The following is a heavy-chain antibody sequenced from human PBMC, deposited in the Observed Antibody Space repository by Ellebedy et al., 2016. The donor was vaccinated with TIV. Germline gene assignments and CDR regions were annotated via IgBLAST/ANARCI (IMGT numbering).Heavy chain of an antibody. Sequence: GESLKISCAASGFTFSTYSMNWVRQAPGKGLGWVSSISSNSNYIYYADSVKGRFTISRDNAKNSLYLQMNSLRDEDTAVYYCARELRLRYFDYDYWGQGTLVTVSS. CDR1: GFTFSTYS. CDR3: ARELRLRYFDYDY. V-gene: IGHV3-21*01. D-gene: IGHD3-9*01. J-gene: IGHJ4*02. CDR2: ISSNSNYI.